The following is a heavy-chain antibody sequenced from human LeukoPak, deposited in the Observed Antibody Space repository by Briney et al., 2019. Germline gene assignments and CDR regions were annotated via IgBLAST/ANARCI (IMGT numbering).Heavy chain of an antibody. V-gene: IGHV4-30-4*01. J-gene: IGHJ4*02. CDR1: GGSISSGDYY. CDR2: IYYSGST. D-gene: IGHD2-2*02. CDR3: ARYTYCSSTSCYRKEFDY. Sequence: SQTLSLTCTVSGGSISSGDYYWSWIRQPPGKGLEWIGYIYYSGSTYYNPSLKSRVTISVDTSKNQFSLKLSSVTAADTAVYYCARYTYCSSTSCYRKEFDYWGQGTLVTVSS.